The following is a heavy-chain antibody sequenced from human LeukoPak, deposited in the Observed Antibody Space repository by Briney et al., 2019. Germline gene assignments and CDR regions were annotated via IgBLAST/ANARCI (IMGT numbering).Heavy chain of an antibody. J-gene: IGHJ6*03. Sequence: SETLSLTCTVSGGSISSYYWSWIRQPAGKGLEWIGRIYTSGSTNYNPSLKSRVTMSVDTSKNQFSLKLSSVTAADTAVYYCARDIQYYYDSSGYPNYYYMDVWGKGTTVTISS. D-gene: IGHD3-22*01. CDR1: GGSISSYY. CDR2: IYTSGST. V-gene: IGHV4-4*07. CDR3: ARDIQYYYDSSGYPNYYYMDV.